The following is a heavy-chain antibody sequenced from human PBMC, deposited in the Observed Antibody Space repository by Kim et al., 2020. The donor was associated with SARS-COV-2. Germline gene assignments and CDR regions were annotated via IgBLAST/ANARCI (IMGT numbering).Heavy chain of an antibody. V-gene: IGHV1-46*01. D-gene: IGHD3-3*01. CDR1: GYTFTSYY. CDR3: ARVRTPSYLRFLEWLPFDY. Sequence: ASVKVSCKASGYTFTSYYMHWVRQAPGQGLEWMGIINPSGGSTSYAQKFQGRVTMTRDTSTSTVYMELSSLRSEDTAVYYCARVRTPSYLRFLEWLPFDYWGQGTLVTVSS. CDR2: INPSGGST. J-gene: IGHJ4*02.